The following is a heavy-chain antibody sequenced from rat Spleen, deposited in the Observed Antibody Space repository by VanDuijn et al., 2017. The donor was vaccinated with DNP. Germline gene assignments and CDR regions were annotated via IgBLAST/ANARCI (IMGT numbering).Heavy chain of an antibody. J-gene: IGHJ3*01. D-gene: IGHD1-11*01. CDR2: ISYDGTRT. CDR1: GFTFRDYN. Sequence: EVQLVESGGGLVQPGRSLKLSCVASGFTFRDYNMAWVRQAPTKGREGSATISYDGTRTYYRDSVRGRFTISRDYARSTLYLQMDSLRSEDTATYYCATGVYGGYEDWFAYWGPGTLVTVSS. V-gene: IGHV5S10*01. CDR3: ATGVYGGYEDWFAY.